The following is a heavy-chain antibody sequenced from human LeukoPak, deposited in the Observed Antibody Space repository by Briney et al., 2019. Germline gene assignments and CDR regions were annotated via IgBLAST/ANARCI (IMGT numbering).Heavy chain of an antibody. CDR1: GYTFTGYY. CDR3: ARGNTIFFDY. J-gene: IGHJ4*02. Sequence: ASVRVSCKASGYTFTGYYMHWVRQATGQGLEWMGWMNPNSGNTGYAQKFQGRVTMTRNTSISTAYMELSSLRSEDTAVYYCARGNTIFFDYWGQGTLVTVSS. D-gene: IGHD3-9*01. V-gene: IGHV1-8*02. CDR2: MNPNSGNT.